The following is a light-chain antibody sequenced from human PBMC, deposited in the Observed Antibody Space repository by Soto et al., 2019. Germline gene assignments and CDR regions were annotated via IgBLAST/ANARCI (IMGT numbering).Light chain of an antibody. CDR1: QSISSW. Sequence: DIQMTQSPSSVSASVVDRVTITFRASQSISSWLAWYQQKPGKAPNLLIYKASSLQSGVPSRFSGSGSGTEFTLTISSLRPDDFATYYCQEYDGYSTFGQGTKVDIK. V-gene: IGKV1-5*03. J-gene: IGKJ1*01. CDR3: QEYDGYST. CDR2: KAS.